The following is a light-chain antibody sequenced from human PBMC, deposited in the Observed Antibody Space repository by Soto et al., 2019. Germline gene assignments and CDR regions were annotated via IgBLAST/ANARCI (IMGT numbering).Light chain of an antibody. J-gene: IGKJ3*01. CDR2: AAS. Sequence: DIQMTPSPSSLSASIGERVTITCRASQSISNYLNWFQQKPGEAPKLLIYAASSLPSGVPSRFSGSGSGTDFTLTISSLQREDFATYYCQQSMSNLGTFGPGTKVDI. CDR3: QQSMSNLGT. V-gene: IGKV1-39*01. CDR1: QSISNY.